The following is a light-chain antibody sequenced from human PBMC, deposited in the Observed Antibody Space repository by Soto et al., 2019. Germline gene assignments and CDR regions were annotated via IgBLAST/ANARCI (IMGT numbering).Light chain of an antibody. V-gene: IGLV1-40*01. J-gene: IGLJ2*01. CDR3: QFYDSSLNVV. CDR1: SSNIGAGYD. Sequence: QSVLTQPPSVSGAPGQRVTISCTGGSSNIGAGYDVHWYHQLPGTAPKLLIYNNIDRSSGVPDRFSGSKSGSSASLAIAGPQSEDEGYYYCQFYDSSLNVVFGGGTKVTVL. CDR2: NNI.